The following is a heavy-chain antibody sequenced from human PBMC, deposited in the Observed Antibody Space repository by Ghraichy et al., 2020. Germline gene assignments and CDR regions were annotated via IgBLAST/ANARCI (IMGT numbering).Heavy chain of an antibody. CDR2: INHKGIT. CDR1: GGSFSGYY. J-gene: IGHJ4*02. D-gene: IGHD3-10*01. Sequence: SETLSLTCAVYGGSFSGYYWAWIRQPPGKGLEWIGEINHKGITSYNPSLKSRVAISVDTSKNQFSLKLNSVTAADTAVYFCAGGDAHGLMSYVGNWGPGTLVTVSS. V-gene: IGHV4-34*01. CDR3: AGGDAHGLMSYVGN.